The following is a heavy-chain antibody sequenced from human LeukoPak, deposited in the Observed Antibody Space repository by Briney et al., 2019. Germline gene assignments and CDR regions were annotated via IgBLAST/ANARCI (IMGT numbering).Heavy chain of an antibody. CDR2: IIPIFGTA. D-gene: IGHD2-15*01. CDR3: ARDTLYCSGGSCYSGFDY. J-gene: IGHJ4*02. Sequence: VASVKVSCKASGGTFISYAISWVRQAPGQGLEWMGGIIPIFGTANYAQKFQGRVTITADESTSTAYMELSSLRSEDTAVYYCARDTLYCSGGSCYSGFDYWGQGTLVTVSS. V-gene: IGHV1-69*01. CDR1: GGTFISYA.